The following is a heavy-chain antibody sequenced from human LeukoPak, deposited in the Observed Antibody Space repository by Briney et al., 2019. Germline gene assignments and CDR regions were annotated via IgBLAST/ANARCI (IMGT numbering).Heavy chain of an antibody. D-gene: IGHD2-2*01. V-gene: IGHV4-39*01. CDR3: ATYCSTSSCLLDY. CDR1: GGSISSSSYS. Sequence: SETLSLTCTVSGGSISSSSYSWGWIRQPPGKGLDWIGTIYYSGSTYSNPSLKSRVTISVDTSKNQFSLRLSSVTAADTAVYFCATYCSTSSCLLDYWGQGTLVTVYS. J-gene: IGHJ4*02. CDR2: IYYSGST.